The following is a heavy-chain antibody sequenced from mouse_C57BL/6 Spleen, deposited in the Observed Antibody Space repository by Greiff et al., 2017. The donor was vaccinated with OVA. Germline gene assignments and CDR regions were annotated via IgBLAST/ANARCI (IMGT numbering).Heavy chain of an antibody. CDR1: GYTFTSYW. J-gene: IGHJ1*03. D-gene: IGHD1-1*01. V-gene: IGHV1-52*01. Sequence: QVQLQQPGAELVRPGSSVKLSCKASGYTFTSYWMHWVKQRPIQGLEWIGNIDPSDSETHYNQKFKDKATLTVDKSSSTAYMQLSSLTSEDSAVYYCARSGYYGIRWYFDVWGTGTTVTVSS. CDR2: IDPSDSET. CDR3: ARSGYYGIRWYFDV.